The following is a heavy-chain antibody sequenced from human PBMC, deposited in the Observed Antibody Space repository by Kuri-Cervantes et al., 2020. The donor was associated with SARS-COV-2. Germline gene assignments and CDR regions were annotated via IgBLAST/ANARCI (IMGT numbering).Heavy chain of an antibody. CDR3: ARDPMWSRYYYDSSGSYYFDY. J-gene: IGHJ4*02. V-gene: IGHV4-34*01. D-gene: IGHD3-22*01. Sequence: SETLSLTCAVYGGSFSGYYWSWIRQPPGKGLEWIGSIYYSGSTYYNPSLKSRVTISVDTSKNQFSLKLSSVTAADTAVYYCARDPMWSRYYYDSSGSYYFDYWGQGTLVTVSS. CDR1: GGSFSGYY. CDR2: IYYSGST.